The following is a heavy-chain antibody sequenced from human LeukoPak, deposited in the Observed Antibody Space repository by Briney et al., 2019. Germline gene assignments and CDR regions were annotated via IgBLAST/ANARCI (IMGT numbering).Heavy chain of an antibody. CDR2: MSPNSGNT. J-gene: IGHJ4*02. V-gene: IGHV1-8*01. Sequence: GASVKVSCKASGYTFTSYDINWVRQATGQGLEWMGWMSPNSGNTGYAQKFQGRVTMTRNTSISTAYMELSSLRSEDTAVYYCAKRGYSYGEFDYWGQGTLVTVSS. CDR3: AKRGYSYGEFDY. D-gene: IGHD5-18*01. CDR1: GYTFTSYD.